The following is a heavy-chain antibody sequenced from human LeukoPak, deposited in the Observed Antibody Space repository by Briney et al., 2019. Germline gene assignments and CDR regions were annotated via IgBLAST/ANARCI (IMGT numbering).Heavy chain of an antibody. J-gene: IGHJ6*03. CDR2: ISAYNGNT. V-gene: IGHV1-18*01. Sequence: ASVKVSCKASGYTFTSYGISWVRQAPGQGLEWMGWISAYNGNTNYAQKLQGRVTMTTDTSTSTAYMELRSLRSEDTAVYYCARDSSHDFWSGYGMDVWGKGTTVTVSS. D-gene: IGHD3-3*01. CDR3: ARDSSHDFWSGYGMDV. CDR1: GYTFTSYG.